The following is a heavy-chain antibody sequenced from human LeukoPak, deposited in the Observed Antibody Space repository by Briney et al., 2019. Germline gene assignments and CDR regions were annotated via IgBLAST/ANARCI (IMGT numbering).Heavy chain of an antibody. CDR1: GFTFSSYA. V-gene: IGHV3-53*01. CDR3: ARIWNYGY. Sequence: GGSLRLSCAASGFTFSSYAMSWVRQAPGKGLECVSVTYSDGSTYYADSVKGRFTISRDNSKNTLYLQMNSLRAEDTALYYCARIWNYGYWGQGTLVTVSS. J-gene: IGHJ4*02. D-gene: IGHD1-7*01. CDR2: TYSDGST.